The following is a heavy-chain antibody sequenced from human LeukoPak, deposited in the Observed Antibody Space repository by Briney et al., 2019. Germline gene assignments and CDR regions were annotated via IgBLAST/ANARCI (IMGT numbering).Heavy chain of an antibody. CDR3: ARVRRWLQSSYFDY. Sequence: SETLSLTCTVSGGSISSYYWSWIRQPPGKGLEWIGYIYYSGSTNYNPSLKSRVTISVDTSKNQFSLKLSSVTAADTAVYYCARVRRWLQSSYFDYWGQGTLVTVSS. V-gene: IGHV4-59*01. CDR2: IYYSGST. CDR1: GGSISSYY. J-gene: IGHJ4*02. D-gene: IGHD5-24*01.